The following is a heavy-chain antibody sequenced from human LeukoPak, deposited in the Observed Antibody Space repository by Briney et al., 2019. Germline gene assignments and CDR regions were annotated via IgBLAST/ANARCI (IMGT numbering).Heavy chain of an antibody. V-gene: IGHV3-30*03. J-gene: IGHJ4*02. CDR2: ISYDGSNK. D-gene: IGHD6-19*01. CDR3: VPGSGFAY. Sequence: GGSLRLSCAASGFSFSNFGMHWVRQAPGKGLEWVAVISYDGSNKYFADSVKGRFTISRDNSKNTLYLQMNSLRVEDTAVYYCVPGSGFAYWGQGSLVTVSS. CDR1: GFSFSNFG.